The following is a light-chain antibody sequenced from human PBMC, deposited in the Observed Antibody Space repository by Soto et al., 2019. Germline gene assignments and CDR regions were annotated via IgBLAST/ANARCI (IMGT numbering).Light chain of an antibody. Sequence: SYELTQPPSVSVAPGQTARFTCGGNNIESKSAHWYQQKPGQAPVLVVYDDSDRPSGIPERFSGSNSGNTATLTISRVEAGDEADYYCQVWDSSSDHPNWVFGGGTKVTVL. V-gene: IGLV3-21*02. CDR2: DDS. CDR3: QVWDSSSDHPNWV. CDR1: NIESKS. J-gene: IGLJ3*02.